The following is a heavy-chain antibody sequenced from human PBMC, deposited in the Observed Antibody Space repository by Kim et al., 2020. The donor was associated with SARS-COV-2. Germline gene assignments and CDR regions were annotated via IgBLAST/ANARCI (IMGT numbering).Heavy chain of an antibody. Sequence: SETLSLTCTVSGGSISSYYWSWIRQPPGKGLEWIGYIYYSGSTNYNPSLKSRVTISVDTSKNQFSLKLSSVTAADTAVYYCARDPGDLPPFGAFDIWGQGTMVTVSS. CDR2: IYYSGST. J-gene: IGHJ3*02. CDR3: ARDPGDLPPFGAFDI. D-gene: IGHD3-16*01. CDR1: GGSISSYY. V-gene: IGHV4-59*13.